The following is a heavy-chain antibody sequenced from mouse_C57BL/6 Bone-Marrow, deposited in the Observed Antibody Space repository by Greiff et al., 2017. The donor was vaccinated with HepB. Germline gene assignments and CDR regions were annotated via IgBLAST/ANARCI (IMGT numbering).Heavy chain of an antibody. V-gene: IGHV1-81*01. D-gene: IGHD1-1*01. CDR2: IYPRSGNT. CDR1: GYTFTSYG. CDR3: ARITTVVATDAMDY. Sequence: VQLQESGAELARPGASVKLSCKASGYTFTSYGISWVKQRTGQGLEWIGEIYPRSGNTYYNEKFKGKATLTADKSSSTAYMGLRSLTSEDSAVYFCARITTVVATDAMDYWGQGTSVTVSS. J-gene: IGHJ4*01.